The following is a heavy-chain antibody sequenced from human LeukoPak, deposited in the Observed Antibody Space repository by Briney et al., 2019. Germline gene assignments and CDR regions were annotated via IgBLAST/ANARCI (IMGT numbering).Heavy chain of an antibody. V-gene: IGHV3-9*01. CDR1: GFTFDDYA. J-gene: IGHJ4*02. D-gene: IGHD3-22*01. CDR3: AKEKYYYDSSGYSIIYFDY. CDR2: ISWNSGSI. Sequence: GGSLRLPCAASGFTFDDYAMHWVRQAPGKGLEWVSGISWNSGSIGYADSVKGRFTISRDNAENSLYLQMNSLRAEDTALYYCAKEKYYYDSSGYSIIYFDYWGQGTLVTVSS.